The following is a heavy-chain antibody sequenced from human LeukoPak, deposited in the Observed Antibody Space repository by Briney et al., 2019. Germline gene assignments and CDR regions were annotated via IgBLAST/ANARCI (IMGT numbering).Heavy chain of an antibody. CDR3: ARGIAVAGAEFFQV. CDR1: GGSISSYF. V-gene: IGHV4-59*01. J-gene: IGHJ1*01. D-gene: IGHD6-19*01. Sequence: SETLSLTCTVAGGSISSYFWTWIRQPPGKGLEWIGHMYHSGSTSGSTNYNPSLKSRVTISVDTSKNQFSLKMSSVTTADTAVYYCARGIAVAGAEFFQVWGRGTLVAVSS. CDR2: MYHSGSTSGST.